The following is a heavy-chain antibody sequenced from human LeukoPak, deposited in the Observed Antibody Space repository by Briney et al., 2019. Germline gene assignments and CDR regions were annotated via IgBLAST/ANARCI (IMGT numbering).Heavy chain of an antibody. CDR2: ISDAGVGT. CDR1: GFTFTSYA. Sequence: GGSLRLSCVASGFTFTSYAMTWVRQAPEKGLEWVSSISDAGVGTYYADSLKGRFTISRDNSKNTLFLQMNSLRAEDTAVYYCAKGTGSHDNWGQGTLVTV. V-gene: IGHV3-23*01. CDR3: AKGTGSHDN. J-gene: IGHJ4*02. D-gene: IGHD1-26*01.